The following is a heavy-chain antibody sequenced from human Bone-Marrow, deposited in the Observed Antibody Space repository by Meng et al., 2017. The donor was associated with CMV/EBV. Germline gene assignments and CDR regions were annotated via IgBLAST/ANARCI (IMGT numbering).Heavy chain of an antibody. CDR3: ARDRTVEMVAWSGYPH. D-gene: IGHD3-3*01. CDR2: VNSDGNDT. CDR1: GFSFSRFW. Sequence: GESLKISCVASGFSFSRFWMHWVRQAPGKGLVWVSRVNSDGNDTPYADSVKGRFTISRDNAKNTLYLEMNSLRAEDTAVYYCARDRTVEMVAWSGYPHWGQGTLVTVSS. J-gene: IGHJ4*02. V-gene: IGHV3-74*01.